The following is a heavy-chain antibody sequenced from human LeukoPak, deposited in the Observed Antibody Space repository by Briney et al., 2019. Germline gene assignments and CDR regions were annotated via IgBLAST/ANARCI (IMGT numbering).Heavy chain of an antibody. J-gene: IGHJ6*02. CDR1: GGTFSSYA. CDR3: ARGTYYYGSGSPPVPYYYYGMDV. V-gene: IGHV1-69*04. D-gene: IGHD3-10*01. CDR2: IIPILGIA. Sequence: SVKVSCKASGGTFSSYAIGWVRQAPGQGLEWMGRIIPILGIANYAQKFQGRVTITADKSTSTAYMELSSLRSEDTAVYYCARGTYYYGSGSPPVPYYYYGMDVWGQGTTVTVSS.